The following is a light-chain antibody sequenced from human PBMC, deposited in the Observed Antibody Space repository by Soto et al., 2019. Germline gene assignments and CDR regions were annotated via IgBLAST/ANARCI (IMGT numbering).Light chain of an antibody. CDR3: SSYTSSRTLYVV. Sequence: QSALTQPASVSGSPGQSITISCTGTSSDVGGYNYVSWYQQHPGKAPKLMIYDVSNRPSGVSNRFSGSKSGNTASLTISGLQAEGEADYYCSSYTSSRTLYVVFGGGTKVTVL. V-gene: IGLV2-14*01. J-gene: IGLJ2*01. CDR1: SSDVGGYNY. CDR2: DVS.